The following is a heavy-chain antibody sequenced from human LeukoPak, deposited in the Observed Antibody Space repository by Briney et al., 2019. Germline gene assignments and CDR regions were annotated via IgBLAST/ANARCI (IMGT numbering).Heavy chain of an antibody. Sequence: GGSLRLSCAASGFTFRNAWMSWVRQAPGKGLEWVGRIKSKTDGGTTDYAAPVKGRFTISRDDSKNTLYLQMDSLKTEDTAVYYCTTDEAAPWYFDYWGQGTLVTVSS. V-gene: IGHV3-15*01. CDR3: TTDEAAPWYFDY. D-gene: IGHD6-6*01. CDR1: GFTFRNAW. CDR2: IKSKTDGGTT. J-gene: IGHJ4*02.